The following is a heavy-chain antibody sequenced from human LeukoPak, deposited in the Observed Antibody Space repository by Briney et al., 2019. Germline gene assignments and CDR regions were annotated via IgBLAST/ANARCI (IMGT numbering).Heavy chain of an antibody. CDR3: ARSDRDGYNMDFDY. J-gene: IGHJ4*02. CDR2: INPNSGGT. Sequence: ASVKVSCKASGYTFTGYYMHWVRQAPGQGLEWMGWINPNSGGTNYAQKFQGRVTMTRDTSISTAYMELSRLRPDDTAVYYCARSDRDGYNMDFDYWGQGTLVTVSS. V-gene: IGHV1-2*02. CDR1: GYTFTGYY. D-gene: IGHD5-24*01.